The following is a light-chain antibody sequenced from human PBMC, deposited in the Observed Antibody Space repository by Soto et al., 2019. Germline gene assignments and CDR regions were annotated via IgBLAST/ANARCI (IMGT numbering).Light chain of an antibody. Sequence: DIVMTQSPDSLAVSLGERATINCKSSQSVLYSSNNKNYLAWYQQKPGQPPKLLIYWASTRESGVPDRFSGSGSGTYFTLTISSLQAEAVAVYYCQQYFSTPPFTFGPGTKVDIK. CDR3: QQYFSTPPFT. CDR1: QSVLYSSNNKNY. V-gene: IGKV4-1*01. CDR2: WAS. J-gene: IGKJ3*01.